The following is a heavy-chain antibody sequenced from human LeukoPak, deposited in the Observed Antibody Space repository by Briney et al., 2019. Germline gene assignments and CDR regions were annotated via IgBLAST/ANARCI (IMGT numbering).Heavy chain of an antibody. Sequence: GGSLRLSCAASGFTFSSYAMSWVRQAPGKGLEWVSAISGSGGSTYYADSVKGRFTISRDNSKNTLYLQMNSLRAEDTAVYYCAKATYSYGYTYYFDYWGQGTLVTVSS. CDR3: AKATYSYGYTYYFDY. V-gene: IGHV3-23*01. D-gene: IGHD5-18*01. CDR1: GFTFSSYA. J-gene: IGHJ4*02. CDR2: ISGSGGST.